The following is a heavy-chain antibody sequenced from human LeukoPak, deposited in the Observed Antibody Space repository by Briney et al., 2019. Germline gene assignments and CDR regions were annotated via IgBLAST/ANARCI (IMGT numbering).Heavy chain of an antibody. J-gene: IGHJ4*02. CDR2: ISWNSDTI. D-gene: IGHD3-10*01. V-gene: IGHV3-9*03. CDR3: AKAANLGSYYSGIEY. Sequence: GGSLRLSFVASGFTFDNYAMHWVRPAPGKGLEWVSSISWNSDTIAYAGSVKGRFTLSRHNAKNSVYLQMNRLRPDVMALYYCAKAANLGSYYSGIEYWGQGTLVTVSS. CDR1: GFTFDNYA.